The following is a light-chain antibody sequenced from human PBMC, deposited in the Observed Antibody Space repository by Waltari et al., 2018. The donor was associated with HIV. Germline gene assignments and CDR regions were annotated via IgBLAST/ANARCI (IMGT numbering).Light chain of an antibody. CDR3: QVWDSDSDHV. CDR2: YDN. V-gene: IGLV3-21*01. CDR1: NIGSKN. J-gene: IGLJ1*01. Sequence: SYVLTQPPSVSVAPGETATITCAGHNIGSKNVHWYQQRPGQAPILVIYYDNERTSGIPERFSGSNPGNTATLTIRRVEVADEADYYCQVWDSDSDHVFGPGTEVTVL.